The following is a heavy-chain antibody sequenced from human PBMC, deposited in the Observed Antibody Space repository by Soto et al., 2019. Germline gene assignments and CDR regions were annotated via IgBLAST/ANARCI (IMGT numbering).Heavy chain of an antibody. CDR3: ARGGATSFGVVHYYYYGMDV. V-gene: IGHV1-2*04. J-gene: IGHJ6*02. CDR2: INPNSGGT. Sequence: QVQLVQSGAEVKKPGASVKVSCKASGYTFTGYYMHWVRQAPGQGLEWMGWINPNSGGTNYAQKFQDWVTMTSDTSISTAYMDLSRLRSDDMAVYYCARGGATSFGVVHYYYYGMDVWGQGTTVTVSS. CDR1: GYTFTGYY. D-gene: IGHD3-3*01.